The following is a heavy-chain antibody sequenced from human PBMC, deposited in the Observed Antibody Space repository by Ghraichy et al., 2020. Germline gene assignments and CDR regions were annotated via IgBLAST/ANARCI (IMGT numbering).Heavy chain of an antibody. Sequence: SQTLSLTCTVSGGSISSYYWSWIRQPPGKGLEWIGYIYYSGSTNYNPSLKSRVTISVDTSKNQFSLKLSSVTAADTAVYYCARDKRFWGGVAGTLYYYYGMDVWGQGTTVTVSS. CDR3: ARDKRFWGGVAGTLYYYYGMDV. J-gene: IGHJ6*02. CDR1: GGSISSYY. V-gene: IGHV4-59*01. D-gene: IGHD6-19*01. CDR2: IYYSGST.